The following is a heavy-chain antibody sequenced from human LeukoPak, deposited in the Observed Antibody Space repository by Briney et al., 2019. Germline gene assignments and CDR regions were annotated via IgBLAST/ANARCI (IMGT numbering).Heavy chain of an antibody. Sequence: GGSLRLSCVASGFTFRNFWMSWVRQAPGKGLEWVANIKVDGSEKYYADSVKGRFTISRDNAENSLYLQMNSLRAEDTAVYYCVKKTESTGEAFDYWGQGTQVTVSS. CDR2: IKVDGSEK. V-gene: IGHV3-7*03. CDR3: VKKTESTGEAFDY. D-gene: IGHD7-27*01. J-gene: IGHJ4*02. CDR1: GFTFRNFW.